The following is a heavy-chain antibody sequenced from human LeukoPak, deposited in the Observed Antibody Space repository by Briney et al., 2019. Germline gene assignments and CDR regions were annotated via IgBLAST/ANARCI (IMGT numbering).Heavy chain of an antibody. CDR3: ASRNDILTGYVFDF. V-gene: IGHV4-39*01. CDR1: GGSVSSRIYY. Sequence: SETLSLTCTVSGGSVSSRIYYWDWIRQPPGNGLEWIGSIYYSGSTSYNPSLKSRVTISVDTSKNQFSLKLTSVTAADTAVYYCASRNDILTGYVFDFWGQGTLVTVSS. J-gene: IGHJ4*02. CDR2: IYYSGST. D-gene: IGHD3-9*01.